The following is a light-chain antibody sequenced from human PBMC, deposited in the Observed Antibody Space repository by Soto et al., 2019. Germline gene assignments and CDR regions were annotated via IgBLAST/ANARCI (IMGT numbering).Light chain of an antibody. CDR2: GAS. CDR3: QQDGSSPPLT. V-gene: IGKV3-20*01. J-gene: IGKJ4*01. CDR1: QSVSSSY. Sequence: EFVLTQCPGTMYLSPGERATLSCRATQSVSSSYLAWYQQKPGQAPRILIYGASTRATGIPDRFSGSGSGTTFTFTISRLEAEDFAVYYCQQDGSSPPLTFGGGTKVEIK.